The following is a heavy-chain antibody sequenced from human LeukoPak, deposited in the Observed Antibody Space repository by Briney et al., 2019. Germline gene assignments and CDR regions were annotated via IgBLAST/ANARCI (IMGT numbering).Heavy chain of an antibody. CDR3: AREPRGYCGKSGYYPYYFDY. Sequence: SETLSLTCTVSGDSVSNDNYYWSWIRQPPEKGLEWIEYIDYSGNTKYNSSFKSRVTILVDTSKNQFSLMLSSVIAADTAVYYCAREPRGYCGKSGYYPYYFDYWGQGILVTVSP. CDR2: IDYSGNT. D-gene: IGHD3-22*01. CDR1: GDSVSNDNYY. J-gene: IGHJ4*02. V-gene: IGHV4-61*01.